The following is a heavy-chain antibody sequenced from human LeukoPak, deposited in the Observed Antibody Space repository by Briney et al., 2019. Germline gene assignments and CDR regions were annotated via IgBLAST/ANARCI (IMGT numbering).Heavy chain of an antibody. J-gene: IGHJ3*02. CDR3: XXXXXLESEDAFDI. Sequence: SETLSLTCTVSGGSISSSSYYWGWIRQPPGKGLEWIGSIYYSGSTYYNPSLKSRVTISVDTSKNQFSLKLSSVTAADTAVYXXXXXXXLESEDAFDIWGQGTMVTVSS. V-gene: IGHV4-39*01. D-gene: IGHD3-3*01. CDR1: GGSISSSSYY. CDR2: IYYSGST.